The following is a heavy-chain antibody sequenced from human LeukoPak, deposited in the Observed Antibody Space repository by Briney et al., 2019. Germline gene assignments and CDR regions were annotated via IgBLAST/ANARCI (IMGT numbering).Heavy chain of an antibody. CDR3: ARHGPRSSSWLPLVTAISPPDY. CDR2: IYYSGGT. D-gene: IGHD2-21*02. CDR1: GGSISSSSYY. V-gene: IGHV4-39*01. J-gene: IGHJ4*02. Sequence: SETLSLTCTVCGGSISSSSYYWGWIRQPPGKGLEWIGSIYYSGGTYYNPSLKSRVTISVDTSKNQFSLKLSSVTAADTAVYYCARHGPRSSSWLPLVTAISPPDYWGQGTLVTVSS.